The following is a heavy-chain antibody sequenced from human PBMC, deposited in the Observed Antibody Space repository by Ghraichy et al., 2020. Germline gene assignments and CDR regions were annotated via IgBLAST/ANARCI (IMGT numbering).Heavy chain of an antibody. CDR3: ARGEASGTPQHFFYYAMDV. CDR1: GGSFTNYY. D-gene: IGHD1-7*01. CDR2: FYYSGST. Sequence: ETLSLTCAVSGGSFTNYYWSWIRKAPGKGLEWIGCFYYSGSTNYNPSLKSRVTISVDTSKNQFSLRLTSVTAADTAVYSCARGEASGTPQHFFYYAMDVWGQGTTVTVSS. V-gene: IGHV4-59*01. J-gene: IGHJ6*02.